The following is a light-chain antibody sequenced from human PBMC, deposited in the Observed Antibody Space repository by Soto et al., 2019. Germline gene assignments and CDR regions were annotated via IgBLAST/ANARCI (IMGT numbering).Light chain of an antibody. J-gene: IGKJ1*01. CDR2: DAS. CDR1: QSVSIW. CDR3: HQYYGYSTWT. V-gene: IGKV1-5*01. Sequence: TQLSHPLSASVGDAVIVTCRASQSVSIWLVVYQQKPGKAPKGLIWDASTWKRGVTSRFSGSGSGTEFTLTISSRQADDFATYYYHQYYGYSTWTFGQGTRVEIK.